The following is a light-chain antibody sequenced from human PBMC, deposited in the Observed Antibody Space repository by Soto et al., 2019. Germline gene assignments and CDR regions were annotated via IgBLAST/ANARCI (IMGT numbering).Light chain of an antibody. CDR2: AAS. V-gene: IGKV1-39*01. J-gene: IGKJ1*01. CDR3: QQSYSTPRT. CDR1: QVISTW. Sequence: DIQLTQSPSTLSASVGDRVTMTYRASQVISTWLAWYQQKPGKAPKLLIYAASSLQSGVPSRFSGSGSGTDFTLTISSLQPEDFATYYCQQSYSTPRTFGQGTKVDIK.